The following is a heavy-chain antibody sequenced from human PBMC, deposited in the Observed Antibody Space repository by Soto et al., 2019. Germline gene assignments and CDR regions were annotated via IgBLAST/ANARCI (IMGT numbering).Heavy chain of an antibody. V-gene: IGHV4-31*03. J-gene: IGHJ3*02. CDR1: GGSISSGGYY. CDR3: ARGSEYSGYDYAFDI. Sequence: SETLSLTCTVSGGSISSGGYYWSWIRQHPGKGLEWIGYIYYSGSTYYNPSLKSRVTISVDTSKNQFSLKPSSVTAADTAVYYCARGSEYSGYDYAFDIWGQGTMVTVSS. D-gene: IGHD5-12*01. CDR2: IYYSGST.